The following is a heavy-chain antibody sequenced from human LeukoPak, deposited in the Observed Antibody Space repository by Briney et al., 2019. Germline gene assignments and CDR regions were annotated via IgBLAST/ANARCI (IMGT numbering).Heavy chain of an antibody. CDR1: GFSFSTSGVG. V-gene: IGHV2-5*01. D-gene: IGHD6-13*01. CDR2: IYWNGDK. Sequence: SGPTLVKPTQTLTLTCTFSGFSFSTSGVGVGWIRQPPGKALEWLALIYWNGDKRYSPSLKSRLTITKDTSKNQVVLTMTNMDPVDTATYYCAHNRGRIAAAALLLDYWGQGTLVTVSS. CDR3: AHNRGRIAAAALLLDY. J-gene: IGHJ4*02.